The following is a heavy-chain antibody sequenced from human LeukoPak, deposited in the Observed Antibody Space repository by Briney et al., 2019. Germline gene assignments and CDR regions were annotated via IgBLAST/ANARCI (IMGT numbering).Heavy chain of an antibody. CDR1: GCTFTGYY. V-gene: IGHV1-2*06. CDR2: INPNNGGT. CDR3: ARVGDGLNDAFDI. D-gene: IGHD5-24*01. J-gene: IGHJ3*02. Sequence: GASVKVSCKASGCTFTGYYMNWVRQAPGQGLEWMGRINPNNGGTNYAQKFQGRVTLTRDTSITTAYMELSRLRSDDTAVYYCARVGDGLNDAFDIWGQGKMVTVSS.